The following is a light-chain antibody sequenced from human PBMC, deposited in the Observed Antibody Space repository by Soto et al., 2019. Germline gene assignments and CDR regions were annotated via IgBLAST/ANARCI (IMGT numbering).Light chain of an antibody. CDR3: QSYDSSLRGWV. Sequence: QSVLTQPPSVSGAPGQRVTISCTGSSSNIGANYDVHWYQHLPGTAPKLLISGDSNRPSGVPDRFSVSKSGTSASLGITGLQAEDEADYYCQSYDSSLRGWVFGGGTKLTVL. V-gene: IGLV1-40*01. CDR1: SSNIGANYD. J-gene: IGLJ3*02. CDR2: GDS.